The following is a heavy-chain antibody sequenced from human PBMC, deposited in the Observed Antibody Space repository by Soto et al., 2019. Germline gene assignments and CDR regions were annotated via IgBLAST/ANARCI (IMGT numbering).Heavy chain of an antibody. CDR3: AKLVDRLGGVTVVAY. CDR1: GFPFSSYG. J-gene: IGHJ4*02. CDR2: ISYGGSNE. Sequence: QVRLVESGGGVVQPGGSVMLSCEVSGFPFSSYGFHWVRQAPGKGLEWVALISYGGSNEYYSDSVKARFTISRDNSKNTLYLQMNNLRREDTAVYYCAKLVDRLGGVTVVAYWGRGTLVTVSS. V-gene: IGHV3-30*18. D-gene: IGHD3-10*01.